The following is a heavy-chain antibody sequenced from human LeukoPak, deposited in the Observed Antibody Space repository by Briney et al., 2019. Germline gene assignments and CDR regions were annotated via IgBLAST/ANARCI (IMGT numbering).Heavy chain of an antibody. Sequence: GGSLRLSCAASGFTFNSYGISWVRQAPGKGLEWVSDISLSGDNMFYADSVKGRFTISRDNSNHTVYLQMNSLRVDDTAVYYCAKVATPNTLDAFDIWGQGTMVAVSS. CDR2: ISLSGDNM. CDR1: GFTFNSYG. CDR3: AKVATPNTLDAFDI. D-gene: IGHD1/OR15-1a*01. J-gene: IGHJ3*02. V-gene: IGHV3-23*01.